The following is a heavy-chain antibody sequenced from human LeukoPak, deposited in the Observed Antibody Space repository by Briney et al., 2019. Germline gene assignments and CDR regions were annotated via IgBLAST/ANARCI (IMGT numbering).Heavy chain of an antibody. CDR1: GFPFSSYP. V-gene: IGHV3-30*01. Sequence: GGSLRLSCAASGFPFSSYPMHWVRQAPGKGLEWVALISYDGNNKYYADSVKGPFTISRDNSQKTLYLQMDSLRPDDTAMYSSASAATATVDYWGQGTLVTVSS. CDR2: ISYDGNNK. J-gene: IGHJ4*02. CDR3: ASAATATVDY. D-gene: IGHD1-1*01.